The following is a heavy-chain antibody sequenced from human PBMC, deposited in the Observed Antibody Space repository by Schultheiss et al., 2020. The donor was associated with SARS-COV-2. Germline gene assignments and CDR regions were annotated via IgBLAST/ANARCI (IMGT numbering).Heavy chain of an antibody. CDR3: ARDPAAGTNFDY. D-gene: IGHD6-13*01. CDR1: GFTFSSYG. Sequence: GESLKISCAASGFTFSSYGMHWIRQAPGKGLEWVAVIWYDGSNKYYADSVKGRFTISRDNAKNSLYLQMNNLRAEDTAVYYCARDPAAGTNFDYWGQGTLVTVSS. V-gene: IGHV3-33*01. J-gene: IGHJ4*02. CDR2: IWYDGSNK.